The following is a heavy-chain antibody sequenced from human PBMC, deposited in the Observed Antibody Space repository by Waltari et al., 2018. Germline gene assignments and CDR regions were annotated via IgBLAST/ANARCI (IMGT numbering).Heavy chain of an antibody. Sequence: QVQLQDSGPGLVTPSETLSLTCTVPGGSISSYYWSWLRPPPGKGLEWIGYISNSGSTNYNPSLKSRVTISLDAPKNQVSLKLSSVTAADTAVYYCARDSGTYFFGSGSYNWFDPWGQGTQVTVSS. D-gene: IGHD3-10*01. CDR2: ISNSGST. CDR3: ARDSGTYFFGSGSYNWFDP. J-gene: IGHJ5*02. V-gene: IGHV4-59*01. CDR1: GGSISSYY.